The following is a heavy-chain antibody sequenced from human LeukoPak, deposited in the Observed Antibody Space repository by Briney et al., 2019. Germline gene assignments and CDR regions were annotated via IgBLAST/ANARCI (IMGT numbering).Heavy chain of an antibody. V-gene: IGHV3-23*01. J-gene: IGHJ4*02. Sequence: GGSLRLSCTASGFTFSNCDMNWVRQAPGKGLEWVSTISASGGSTYYADSVKGRFTISRDNSKNTLYLQMDSLRAEDTAVYYCAKDRGSHFDYWGQGTLVTVSS. CDR1: GFTFSNCD. D-gene: IGHD1-26*01. CDR2: ISASGGST. CDR3: AKDRGSHFDY.